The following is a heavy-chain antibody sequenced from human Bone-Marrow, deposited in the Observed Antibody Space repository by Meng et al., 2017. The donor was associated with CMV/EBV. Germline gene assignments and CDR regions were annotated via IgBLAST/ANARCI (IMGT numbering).Heavy chain of an antibody. V-gene: IGHV4-61*01. Sequence: LPCTASGGSVSSGSYYWSWIRQPPGKGLEWIGYIYYSGSTNYNPSLKSRVTISVDTSKNQFSLKLSSVTAADTAVYYCARLYSGWSGWFDPWGQGTLVTVSS. CDR3: ARLYSGWSGWFDP. CDR1: GGSVSSGSYY. CDR2: IYYSGST. D-gene: IGHD6-19*01. J-gene: IGHJ5*02.